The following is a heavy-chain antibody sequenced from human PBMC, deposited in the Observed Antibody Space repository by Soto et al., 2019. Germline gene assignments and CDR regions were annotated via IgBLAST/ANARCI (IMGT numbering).Heavy chain of an antibody. D-gene: IGHD5-18*01. CDR1: GFTFSVYD. CDR2: IGTAGDT. V-gene: IGHV3-13*01. CDR3: ARDRGGGYPDY. Sequence: GGSLRLSCAASGFTFSVYDMHWVRQATGKGLEWVSLIGTAGDTYYSDSVKGRFTISREDAKNALYLQMNSLRAGDTAVYYCARDRGGGYPDYWGQGTLVTVSS. J-gene: IGHJ4*02.